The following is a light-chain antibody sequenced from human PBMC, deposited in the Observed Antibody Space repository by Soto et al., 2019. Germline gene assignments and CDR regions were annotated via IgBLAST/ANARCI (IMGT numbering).Light chain of an antibody. V-gene: IGLV3-21*02. J-gene: IGLJ2*01. CDR3: QVWDTSSDQPVI. Sequence: SYELTQPPSVSVAPGQTASITCGGNKIGSKRVHWYQQKPGQAPVLVVHDDSDRPLGIPERFSGSNSGNTATLTIGRVEAGDEADYYCQVWDTSSDQPVIFGGGTKLTVL. CDR1: KIGSKR. CDR2: DDS.